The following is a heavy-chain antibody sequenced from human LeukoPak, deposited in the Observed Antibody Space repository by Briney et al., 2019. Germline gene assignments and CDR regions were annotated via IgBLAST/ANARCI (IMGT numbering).Heavy chain of an antibody. CDR1: GFTGSSNY. Sequence: PGGSMRHSCSASGFTGSSNYMSCVRHAPGEGLEWVSLIYSGGSTYYADSVKGRFTISSDNSKNTLYLQMNSLSAEDTAVYYCASRDKGYYYGMDVWGQGTTVTVSS. J-gene: IGHJ6*02. V-gene: IGHV3-66*01. D-gene: IGHD5-24*01. CDR2: IYSGGST. CDR3: ASRDKGYYYGMDV.